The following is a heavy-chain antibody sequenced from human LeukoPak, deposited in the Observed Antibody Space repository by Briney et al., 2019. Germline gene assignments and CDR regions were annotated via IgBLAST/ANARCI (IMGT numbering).Heavy chain of an antibody. Sequence: SETLSLTCTVSGGSISSSSYYWGWIRQPPGKGLEWIGSIYYSGSTYYNPSLKSRFTISVDTSKNQFSLKLSSVTAADTAVYYCAVGYSGYDPYWNWGQGTPVTVSS. D-gene: IGHD5-12*01. CDR2: IYYSGST. CDR3: AVGYSGYDPYWN. V-gene: IGHV4-39*07. J-gene: IGHJ4*02. CDR1: GGSISSSSYY.